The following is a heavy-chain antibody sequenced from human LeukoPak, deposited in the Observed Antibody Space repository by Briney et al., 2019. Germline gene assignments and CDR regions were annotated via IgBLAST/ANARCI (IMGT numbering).Heavy chain of an antibody. D-gene: IGHD4-17*01. V-gene: IGHV4-31*03. CDR1: GGSVNSGGYY. J-gene: IGHJ4*02. Sequence: PSVTLSLTCTVSGGSVNSGGYYWTWIGQHPGKGLEWLGYIYYSGRTYYNPSLKSRITISLDTSKNQFSLNLTSVSAADAAFYFCARSSDYGDYDWGQGTLITVSS. CDR2: IYYSGRT. CDR3: ARSSDYGDYD.